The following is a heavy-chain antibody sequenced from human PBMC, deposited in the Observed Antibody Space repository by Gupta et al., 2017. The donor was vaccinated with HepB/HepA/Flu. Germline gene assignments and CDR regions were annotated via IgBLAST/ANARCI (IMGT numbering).Heavy chain of an antibody. J-gene: IGHJ6*03. CDR2: IHYTGTT. CDR3: ARSGDLHNTYVDV. CDR1: GDSISRSSNH. V-gene: IGHV4-39*01. D-gene: IGHD1-26*01. Sequence: QLQLQESGPGLVKPSETLSLTCTVSGDSISRSSNHWGWIRQSPGKGLEWIASIHYTGTTYYNPSLGSRVTISVDTPKSQFSLKLRYGTDADTAVYYCARSGDLHNTYVDVWGKGTTVTVSS.